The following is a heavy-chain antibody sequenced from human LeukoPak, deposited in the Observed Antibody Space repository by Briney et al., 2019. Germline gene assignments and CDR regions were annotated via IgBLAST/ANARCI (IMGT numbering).Heavy chain of an antibody. V-gene: IGHV3-48*01. J-gene: IGHJ4*02. CDR1: GFTFSSHS. CDR2: ISSSSSTI. Sequence: GGSLRLSCAASGFTFSSHSMNWVRQAPGKGLEWVSYISSSSSTIYYADSVKGRFTISRDNAKNSLYLQMNSLRAEDTAVYYCARGAYYYEDWGQGTLITVSS. D-gene: IGHD3-22*01. CDR3: ARGAYYYED.